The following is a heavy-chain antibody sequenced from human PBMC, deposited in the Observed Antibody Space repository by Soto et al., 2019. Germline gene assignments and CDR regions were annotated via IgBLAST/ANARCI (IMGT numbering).Heavy chain of an antibody. CDR1: GGTFSSYA. D-gene: IGHD3-9*01. CDR2: IIPIFGTA. J-gene: IGHJ5*02. V-gene: IGHV1-69*13. Sequence: SVKVSCKASGGTFSSYAISWVRQAPGQGLEWMGGIIPIFGTANYAQKFQGRVTITADESTSTAYMELSSLRSEDTAVYYCARDSVTYYDILTGHNWFDPWGQGTMVAVSA. CDR3: ARDSVTYYDILTGHNWFDP.